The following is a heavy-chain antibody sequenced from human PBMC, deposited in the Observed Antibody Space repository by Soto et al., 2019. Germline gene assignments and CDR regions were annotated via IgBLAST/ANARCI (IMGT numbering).Heavy chain of an antibody. CDR2: ISDDGASM. D-gene: IGHD2-8*01. CDR1: GFTFTSHE. V-gene: IGHV3-48*03. CDR3: ATAPGGVFYYAMDV. J-gene: IGHJ6*02. Sequence: PGGSLRLSCAASGFTFTSHEMNWVRQAPGKGPEWLSYISDDGASMQYAESVRGRFTISRDNTKASLYLQMSRLRGDDTAVYYCATAPGGVFYYAMDVWGQGVTVTVSS.